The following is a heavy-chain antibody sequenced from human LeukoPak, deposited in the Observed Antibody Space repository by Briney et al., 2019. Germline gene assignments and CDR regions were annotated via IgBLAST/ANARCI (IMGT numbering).Heavy chain of an antibody. V-gene: IGHV3-11*06. CDR2: ISSSSSYT. Sequence: PGGSLRLSCAASGFTFSDYYMSWIRQAAGKGLEWVSYISSSSSYTNYADSVKGRFTISRDNAKNSLYLQMNSLRAEDTAVYYCARALEGSGYYTRYWGQGTLVTVSS. J-gene: IGHJ4*02. CDR3: ARALEGSGYYTRY. D-gene: IGHD3-3*01. CDR1: GFTFSDYY.